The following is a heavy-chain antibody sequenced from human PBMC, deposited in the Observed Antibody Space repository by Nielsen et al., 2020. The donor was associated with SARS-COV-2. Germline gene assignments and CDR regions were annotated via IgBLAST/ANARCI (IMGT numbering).Heavy chain of an antibody. CDR3: AKPSVDIFPGHYYFFDD. D-gene: IGHD3-9*01. V-gene: IGHV3-23*01. J-gene: IGHJ4*02. CDR2: VSVSGDYT. CDR1: GFSFKNHA. Sequence: GESLKISCAASGFSFKNHAMTWVRQTPGKGLEWVAGVSVSGDYTTYASSVKGRFTISRDNSKNTVYLQINSLTAEDTAVYYCAKPSVDIFPGHYYFFDDWGQGTLVTVSS.